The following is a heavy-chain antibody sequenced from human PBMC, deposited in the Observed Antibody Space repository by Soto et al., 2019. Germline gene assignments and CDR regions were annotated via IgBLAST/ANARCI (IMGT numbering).Heavy chain of an antibody. J-gene: IGHJ5*01. CDR3: AKDPIPAVSRGSRFDS. CDR2: VSFDGSEK. Sequence: PGGSLRLSCAASGFTFSSYGMHWVRQAPGKGLEWVAFVSFDGSEKYYAESVKGRFTISRDNPRNTLFLQLTSLRTEDTAVYFCAKDPIPAVSRGSRFDSWGRGTLVTVSS. CDR1: GFTFSSYG. V-gene: IGHV3-30*02. D-gene: IGHD2-2*01.